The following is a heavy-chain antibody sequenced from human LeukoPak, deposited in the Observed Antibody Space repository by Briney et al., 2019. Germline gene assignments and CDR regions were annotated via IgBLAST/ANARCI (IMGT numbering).Heavy chain of an antibody. J-gene: IGHJ4*02. D-gene: IGHD2-2*01. CDR1: GYTFTSYW. CDR3: ARHQGYCSSTSCYVVN. CDR2: IYPGDSDT. V-gene: IGHV5-51*01. Sequence: GESLKISCKGSGYTFTSYWIGWVRQVPGKGLEWMGIIYPGDSDTRYSPSFRSQVTISADKSINTAYLQWSSLKASDTAIYYCARHQGYCSSTSCYVVNWGQGTLVTVSS.